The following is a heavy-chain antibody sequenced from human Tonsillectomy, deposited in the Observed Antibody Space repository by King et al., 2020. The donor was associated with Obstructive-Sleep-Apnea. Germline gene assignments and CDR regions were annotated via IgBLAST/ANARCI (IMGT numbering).Heavy chain of an antibody. V-gene: IGHV4-4*02. CDR3: AGGGNQYYDFWSGYYTGNPPFDY. Sequence: VQLQESGPGLVKPSGTLSLTCAVSGGSISSSNWWSWVRQPPGKGLEWIGEIYHSGSTNYNPSLKSRVTLSVDKSKNQFSLNLSSVTAADTAGYYCAGGGNQYYDFWSGYYTGNPPFDYWGQGTLVTVSS. CDR2: IYHSGST. D-gene: IGHD3-3*01. J-gene: IGHJ4*02. CDR1: GGSISSSNW.